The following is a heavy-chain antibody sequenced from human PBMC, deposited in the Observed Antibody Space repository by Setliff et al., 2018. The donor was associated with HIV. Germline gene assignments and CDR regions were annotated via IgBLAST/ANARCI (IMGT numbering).Heavy chain of an antibody. V-gene: IGHV4-61*02. CDR1: GGSISSGSYY. Sequence: SETLSLTCTVSGGSISSGSYYWSWIRQPAGKGLEWIGRIYSSASTNYNPSLNSRVIISVDTSRNQFSLRLSSVAAADTAIYHCAKFFSVTPPAGAFDIWGQGTMVTVSS. D-gene: IGHD4-17*01. CDR2: IYSSAST. CDR3: AKFFSVTPPAGAFDI. J-gene: IGHJ3*02.